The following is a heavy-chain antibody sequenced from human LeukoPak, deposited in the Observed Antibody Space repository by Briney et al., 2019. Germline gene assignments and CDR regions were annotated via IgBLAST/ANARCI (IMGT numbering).Heavy chain of an antibody. CDR1: GGSISSYY. CDR3: AREVRYSSSWYYDY. J-gene: IGHJ4*02. V-gene: IGHV4-4*07. D-gene: IGHD6-13*01. Sequence: SETLSLTCTVSGGSISSYYWSWTRQPAGKGLEWIGRIYTSGSTNYNPSLKSRVTMSVDTSKNQFSLKLSSVTAADTAVYYCAREVRYSSSWYYDYWGQGTLVTVSS. CDR2: IYTSGST.